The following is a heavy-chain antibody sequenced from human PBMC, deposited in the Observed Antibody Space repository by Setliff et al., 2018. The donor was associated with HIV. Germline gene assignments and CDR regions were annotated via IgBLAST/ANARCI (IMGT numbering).Heavy chain of an antibody. CDR2: INHSRTT. CDR3: ARGLGEMGTKIGNYFDY. J-gene: IGHJ4*02. CDR1: GGSLSGYY. Sequence: PSETLSLTCAAYGGSLSGYYWSWLRQPPGKGLEWLGEINHSRTTNYNASLNRRVTISVDTSKNQFSLKLGSVTAADTAMYYCARGLGEMGTKIGNYFDYWGQGTLVTVS. D-gene: IGHD1-1*01. V-gene: IGHV4-34*01.